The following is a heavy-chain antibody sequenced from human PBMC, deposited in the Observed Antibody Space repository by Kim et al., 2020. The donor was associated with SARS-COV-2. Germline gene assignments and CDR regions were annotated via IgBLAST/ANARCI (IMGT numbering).Heavy chain of an antibody. CDR1: GDSISGSSYY. V-gene: IGHV4-39*01. Sequence: SETLSLTSTVSGDSISGSSYYWGWIRQPPGKGLEWIGSIHYSGSTYYNPSLRSRVTISVDRSKNQFSLNLRSVTAADTVVYYCARRGGGGYDSEFDYWGQGNLVTVSS. J-gene: IGHJ4*02. D-gene: IGHD5-12*01. CDR3: ARRGGGGYDSEFDY. CDR2: IHYSGST.